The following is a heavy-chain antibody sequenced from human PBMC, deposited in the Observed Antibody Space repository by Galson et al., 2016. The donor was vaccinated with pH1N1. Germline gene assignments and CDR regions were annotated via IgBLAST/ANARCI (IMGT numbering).Heavy chain of an antibody. V-gene: IGHV1-18*01. CDR3: AKGILPGYYDY. J-gene: IGHJ4*02. CDR1: GFMFSTHG. CDR2: ISGYNGNT. Sequence: SVKVSCKASGFMFSTHGFNWVRKAPGQGPEWMGRISGYNGNTIYAQKFQDRISMTIDKSTSTVYLDLRSLRSDDTAVYYCAKGILPGYYDYWGQGTLVTVSS. D-gene: IGHD3-22*01.